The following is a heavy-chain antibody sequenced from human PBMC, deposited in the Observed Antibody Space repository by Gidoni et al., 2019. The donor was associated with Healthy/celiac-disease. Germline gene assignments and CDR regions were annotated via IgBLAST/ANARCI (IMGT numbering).Heavy chain of an antibody. V-gene: IGHV3-30*02. CDR3: AKGISGYDPTPFGPDY. D-gene: IGHD5-12*01. CDR2: IRYDGSNK. J-gene: IGHJ4*02. Sequence: QVQLVESGGGVVQPGGSLRLSCAASGFTFRSYGMHWVRQAPGKGLEWVAFIRYDGSNKYYADSVKGRFTISRDNSKNTLYLQMNSLRAEDTAVYYCAKGISGYDPTPFGPDYWGQGTLVTVSS. CDR1: GFTFRSYG.